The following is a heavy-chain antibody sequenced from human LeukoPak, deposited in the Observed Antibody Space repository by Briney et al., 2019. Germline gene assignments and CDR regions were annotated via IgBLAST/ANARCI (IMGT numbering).Heavy chain of an antibody. Sequence: SVKVSCKASGGTFSSYAISWVRQAPGQGLEWMGGIILIFGTANYAQKFQDRVTITADKSTSTAYMELSSLRSEDTAVYYCARRTMVRGVRNWFDPWGQGTLVTVSS. J-gene: IGHJ5*02. CDR2: IILIFGTA. CDR1: GGTFSSYA. V-gene: IGHV1-69*06. D-gene: IGHD3-10*01. CDR3: ARRTMVRGVRNWFDP.